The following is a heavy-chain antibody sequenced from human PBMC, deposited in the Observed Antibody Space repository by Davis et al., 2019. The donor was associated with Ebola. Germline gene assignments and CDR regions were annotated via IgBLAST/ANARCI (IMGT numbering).Heavy chain of an antibody. J-gene: IGHJ4*02. CDR1: GGSISSSNW. CDR3: ARGGYDFWSGYYSKFLFDY. V-gene: IGHV4-4*02. CDR2: IYHSGGT. Sequence: MPSETLSLTCAVSGGSISSSNWWSWVRQPPGKGLEWIGEIYHSGGTNYNPSLKSRVTISVDTSKNQFSLKLSSVTAADTAVYYCARGGYDFWSGYYSKFLFDYWGQGTLVTVSS. D-gene: IGHD3-3*01.